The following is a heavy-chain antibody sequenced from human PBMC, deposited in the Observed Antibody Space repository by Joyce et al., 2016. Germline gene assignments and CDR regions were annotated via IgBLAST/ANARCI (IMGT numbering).Heavy chain of an antibody. CDR2: ISHSGST. D-gene: IGHD3-10*01. CDR1: GSSQIGYY. J-gene: IGHJ3*02. Sequence: GSSQIGYYWTWIHQSPGKGREWIGQISHSGSTTYNPSLKSRLTISIDTSKNQFSLKLSSVRSADTAVYYCARRYASGTYPDSFDIWGQGTIVTVSA. CDR3: ARRYASGTYPDSFDI. V-gene: IGHV4-34*01.